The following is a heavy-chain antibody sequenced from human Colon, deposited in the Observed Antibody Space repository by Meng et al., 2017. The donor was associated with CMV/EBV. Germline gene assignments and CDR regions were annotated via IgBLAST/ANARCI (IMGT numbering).Heavy chain of an antibody. CDR1: GFAFNTYW. D-gene: IGHD4-23*01. Sequence: GESLKISCAASGFAFNTYWMTWVRQVPGKGLERVANIKHDGSETYYMDSVKGRFTISRDNAENSVFLQMNGLRVEDTAVYFCVRDMGWQQFDYWGQGTLVTAPQ. CDR2: IKHDGSET. CDR3: VRDMGWQQFDY. J-gene: IGHJ4*02. V-gene: IGHV3-7*01.